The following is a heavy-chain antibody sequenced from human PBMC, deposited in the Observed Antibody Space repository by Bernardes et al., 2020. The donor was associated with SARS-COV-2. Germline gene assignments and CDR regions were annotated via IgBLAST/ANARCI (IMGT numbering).Heavy chain of an antibody. J-gene: IGHJ5*02. Sequence: SEPLSLTCTVSGGSISSISYYWGWLLQPPGKGLEWIGSIYYSGITYYNPSLKSRVTISVDTSKNQFSLKLSSVTAADTAVYYCARNGDIPWFDPWGQGTLVTVSS. V-gene: IGHV4-39*01. CDR2: IYYSGIT. D-gene: IGHD5-12*01. CDR1: GGSISSISYY. CDR3: ARNGDIPWFDP.